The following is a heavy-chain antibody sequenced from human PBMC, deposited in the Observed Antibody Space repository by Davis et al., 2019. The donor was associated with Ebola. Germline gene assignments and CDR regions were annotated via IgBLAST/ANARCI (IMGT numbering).Heavy chain of an antibody. CDR3: ARRRGGWGFDY. CDR2: IYPDDSDI. J-gene: IGHJ4*02. D-gene: IGHD3-16*01. V-gene: IGHV5-51*01. CDR1: GFALANYR. Sequence: GGSLRLSCKGSGFALANYRIAWVRQMPGKGLEFMGIIYPDDSDIRYSPSFEGQATISADKSISTAYLQWSSLKASDTAIYYCARRRGGWGFDYWGQGTLVTVSS.